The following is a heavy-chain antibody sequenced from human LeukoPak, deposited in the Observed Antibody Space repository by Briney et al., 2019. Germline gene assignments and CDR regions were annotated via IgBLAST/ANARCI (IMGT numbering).Heavy chain of an antibody. CDR3: ARRPKAIAVAGTKAIDY. CDR2: INHSGST. D-gene: IGHD6-19*01. J-gene: IGHJ4*02. CDR1: GGSFSGYC. Sequence: SETLSLTCAVYGGSFSGYCWSWIRQPPGKGLEWIGEINHSGSTNYNPSLKSRVTISVDTSKNQFTLKLSSVTAADTAVYYCARRPKAIAVAGTKAIDYWGQGTLVTGSS. V-gene: IGHV4-34*01.